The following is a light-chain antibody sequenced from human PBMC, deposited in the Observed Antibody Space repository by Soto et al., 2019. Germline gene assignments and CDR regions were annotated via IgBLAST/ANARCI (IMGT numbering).Light chain of an antibody. V-gene: IGLV3-1*01. CDR1: KLGDKY. J-gene: IGLJ1*01. CDR3: QAWDSNTAYV. Sequence: SYDLTQPPSVSVSPGQTASITCSGDKLGDKYACWYQQKPGQSPVLVIYQDTKRPSGIPERFSGSKSGNTATLTISGTQAVDEADYYCQAWDSNTAYVFGTGTKVTVL. CDR2: QDT.